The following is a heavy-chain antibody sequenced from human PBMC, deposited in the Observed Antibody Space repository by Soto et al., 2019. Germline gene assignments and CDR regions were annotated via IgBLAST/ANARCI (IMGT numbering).Heavy chain of an antibody. J-gene: IGHJ6*02. CDR1: GGTFSSYA. CDR3: ASQRCIVATTYYYYYGMDV. CDR2: IIPIFGTA. Sequence: QVQLVQSGAEVKKPGSSVKVSCKASGGTFSSYAISWVRQAPGQGLEWMGGIIPIFGTANYAQKFQGRVTITADESTSTAYMELSSLRSEDTAVYYCASQRCIVATTYYYYYGMDVWGQGTTVTVSS. V-gene: IGHV1-69*12. D-gene: IGHD5-12*01.